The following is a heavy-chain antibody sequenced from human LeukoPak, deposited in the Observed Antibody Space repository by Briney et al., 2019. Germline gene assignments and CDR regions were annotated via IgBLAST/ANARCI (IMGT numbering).Heavy chain of an antibody. D-gene: IGHD5/OR15-5a*01. Sequence: PGGSLQISCQGSGSNFTSYWMGWVRQLPGKGVEWMGMIYPGDSDTRKSPSFQGQVTISADQSISTAYLQWSNLKASAPAMYYCAPLHRPSTLPPPDYFAYWGQGTLVTVSS. CDR2: IYPGDSDT. CDR3: APLHRPSTLPPPDYFAY. CDR1: GSNFTSYW. J-gene: IGHJ4*02. V-gene: IGHV5-51*01.